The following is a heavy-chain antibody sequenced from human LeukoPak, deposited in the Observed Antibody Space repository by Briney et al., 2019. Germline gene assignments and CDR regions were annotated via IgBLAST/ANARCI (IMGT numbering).Heavy chain of an antibody. J-gene: IGHJ6*03. Sequence: PSETLSLTCAVYGGSFSGYYWSWIRQPPGKGLEWIGEINHSGSTNYNPSLKSRVTISIDTSKNQFSLKLSSVTVADTAVYYCARGVRGSTSWNSYYNYFYLDVWGKGTTVTVSS. CDR3: ARGVRGSTSWNSYYNYFYLDV. CDR1: GGSFSGYY. CDR2: INHSGST. D-gene: IGHD1-7*01. V-gene: IGHV4-34*01.